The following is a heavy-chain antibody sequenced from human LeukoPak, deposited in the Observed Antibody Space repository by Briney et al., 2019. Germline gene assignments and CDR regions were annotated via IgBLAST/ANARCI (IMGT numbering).Heavy chain of an antibody. CDR2: IKQDGSEK. V-gene: IGHV3-7*01. D-gene: IGHD2-2*01. CDR1: GFTFSSYW. CDR3: ARDLLGYCSSTSCYRVGYYYYYMDV. J-gene: IGHJ6*03. Sequence: GGSLRLSCAASGFTFSSYWMSWVRQAPGKGLEWVANIKQDGSEKYYVDSVKGRFTISRDNAKNSLYLQMNSLRAEDTAVYYCARDLLGYCSSTSCYRVGYYYYYMDVWGKGTTVTVSS.